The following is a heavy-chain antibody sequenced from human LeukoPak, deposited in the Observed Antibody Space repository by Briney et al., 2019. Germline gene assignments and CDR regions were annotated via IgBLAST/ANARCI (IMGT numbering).Heavy chain of an antibody. J-gene: IGHJ5*02. CDR2: ISSSGSTI. Sequence: GGSLRLSCAASGFTFSDYYMSWIRQAPGKGLEWVSYISSSGSTIYYADSVKGRFTISRDNAKNSLYLQMNSLRAEDTAVYYCARDLQAYYYGSGSYYVAGFDPWGQGTLVTVSS. CDR1: GFTFSDYY. V-gene: IGHV3-11*01. D-gene: IGHD3-10*01. CDR3: ARDLQAYYYGSGSYYVAGFDP.